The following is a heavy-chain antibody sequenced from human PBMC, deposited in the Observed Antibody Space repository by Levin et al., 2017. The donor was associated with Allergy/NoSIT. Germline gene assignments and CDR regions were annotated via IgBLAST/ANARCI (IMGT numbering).Heavy chain of an antibody. CDR2: IWHDGSTQ. V-gene: IGHV3-33*02. Sequence: GESLKISCAASGFSFGAYGMHWMRQSPGKGLEWVAFIWHDGSTQYYADSAKGRFIISRDNSRNTLSPQMSALRVEDTAVYFCARIPGSPTQSEVNIDAFNVWGQGTMVTVSS. D-gene: IGHD1-14*01. CDR1: GFSFGAYG. CDR3: ARIPGSPTQSEVNIDAFNV. J-gene: IGHJ3*01.